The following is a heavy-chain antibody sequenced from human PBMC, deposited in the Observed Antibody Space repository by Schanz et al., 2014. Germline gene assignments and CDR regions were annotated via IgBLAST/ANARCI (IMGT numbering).Heavy chain of an antibody. V-gene: IGHV4-4*02. J-gene: IGHJ4*02. Sequence: GQLVESGGGLVQPGGSLRLSCVVSGFNFRNYWMSWVRQAPGKGLEWIGEINHSANTTYNPSLKSRVTISVDSSKNQFPRRLTAVTAADTAVYYCARCLRNYDIMTGYNLSFDYWGLGTLVTVSS. D-gene: IGHD3-9*01. CDR3: ARCLRNYDIMTGYNLSFDY. CDR2: INHSANT. CDR1: GFNFRNYW.